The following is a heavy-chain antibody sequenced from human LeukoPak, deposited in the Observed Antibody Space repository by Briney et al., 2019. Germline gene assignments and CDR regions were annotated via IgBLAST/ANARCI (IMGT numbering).Heavy chain of an antibody. CDR2: ISGSGGSI. D-gene: IGHD5-12*01. Sequence: GSLRLPRAASGIPLNGHAMGWGRQAPGKGLEGVSAISGSGGSIYYADSVKGRFTISRDNSKNTLYLQMNSLRAEDTAVYYCAKEIVAASTIDYWGQGTPVTVSS. CDR3: AKEIVAASTIDY. CDR1: GIPLNGHA. V-gene: IGHV3-23*01. J-gene: IGHJ4*02.